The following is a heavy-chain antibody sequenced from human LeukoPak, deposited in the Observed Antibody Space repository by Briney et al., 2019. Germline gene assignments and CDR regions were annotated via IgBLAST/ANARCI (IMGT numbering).Heavy chain of an antibody. CDR1: GFTFSSYA. J-gene: IGHJ4*02. CDR3: AKGRARIPGYSSGWYTFDY. D-gene: IGHD6-19*01. CDR2: ISGSGGST. Sequence: GGSLRLSCAASGFTFSSYAMSWVRPAPGKGLEWVSAISGSGGSTYYADSVKGRFTISRDNSKNTLYLQMNSLRAEDTAVYYCAKGRARIPGYSSGWYTFDYWGQGTLVTVSS. V-gene: IGHV3-23*01.